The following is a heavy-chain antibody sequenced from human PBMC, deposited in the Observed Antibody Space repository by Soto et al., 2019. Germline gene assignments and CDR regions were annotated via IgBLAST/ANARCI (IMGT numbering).Heavy chain of an antibody. CDR2: IIPILGIA. CDR3: ARGDSSGFPDP. CDR1: GGTFSSYT. J-gene: IGHJ5*02. D-gene: IGHD3-22*01. V-gene: IGHV1-69*02. Sequence: QVQLVQSGAEVKKPGSSVKVSCKASGGTFSSYTISWVRQAPGQGLEWMGRIIPILGIANYAQKFQGRVTXTXVKSTSTAYMELSSLRSEDTAVYYCARGDSSGFPDPWGQGTLVTVSS.